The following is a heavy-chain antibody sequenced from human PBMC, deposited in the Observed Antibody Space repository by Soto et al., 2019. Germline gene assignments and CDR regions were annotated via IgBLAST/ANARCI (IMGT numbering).Heavy chain of an antibody. J-gene: IGHJ4*02. V-gene: IGHV4-59*08. Sequence: SETLSLTCTGSGGSISSYYWSWIRQPPGKGLEWIGYIYYSGSTNYNPSLKSRVTISVDTSKNQFSLKLSSVTAADTAVYYCARRYDPGFDYWGQGTRGTVAS. CDR3: ARRYDPGFDY. CDR2: IYYSGST. D-gene: IGHD5-12*01. CDR1: GGSISSYY.